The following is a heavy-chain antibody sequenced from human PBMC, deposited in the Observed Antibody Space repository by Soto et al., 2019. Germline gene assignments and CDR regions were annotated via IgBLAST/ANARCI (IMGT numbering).Heavy chain of an antibody. CDR2: ISSSGSTI. V-gene: IGHV3-11*01. CDR1: GFTFSDYY. Sequence: QVQLVESGGGLVKPGGSLRLSCAASGFTFSDYYMSWIRQAPGKGLEWVSYISSSGSTIYYADSVKGRFTISRDNAKNSLYLQMNSLRAADTAVYYCARDRLAMVRGVIIRGAVVYYYGMDVWGQGTTVTVSS. CDR3: ARDRLAMVRGVIIRGAVVYYYGMDV. D-gene: IGHD3-10*01. J-gene: IGHJ6*02.